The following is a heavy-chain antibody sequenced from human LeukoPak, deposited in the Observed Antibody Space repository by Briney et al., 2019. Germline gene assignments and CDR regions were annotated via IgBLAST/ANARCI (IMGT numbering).Heavy chain of an antibody. CDR3: AKSGIVVVPAAMPGKLLNYYYYYMDV. D-gene: IGHD2-2*01. J-gene: IGHJ6*03. V-gene: IGHV3-30*02. Sequence: GGSLRLSCAASGFTFSSYGMHWVRQAPGKGLEWVAFIRYDGSNKYYADSVKGRFTISRDNSKNTLYLQMNSLRAEDTAVYYCAKSGIVVVPAAMPGKLLNYYYYYMDVWGKGTTVTISS. CDR2: IRYDGSNK. CDR1: GFTFSSYG.